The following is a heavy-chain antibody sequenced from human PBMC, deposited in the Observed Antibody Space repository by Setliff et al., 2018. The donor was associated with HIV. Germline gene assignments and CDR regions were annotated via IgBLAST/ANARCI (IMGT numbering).Heavy chain of an antibody. D-gene: IGHD2-15*01. CDR2: IWYDGSNK. V-gene: IGHV3-33*01. CDR3: ARGPDCSGGSCYLGFDY. CDR1: GFSFSGYG. J-gene: IGHJ4*02. Sequence: HPGGSLRLSCAASGFSFSGYGMHWVRQAPGKGLEWLAVIWYDGSNKYYTDSVQGRITISRDNSENMLYLRMNSLRAEDTAVYFCARGPDCSGGSCYLGFDYWGQGTLVTVSS.